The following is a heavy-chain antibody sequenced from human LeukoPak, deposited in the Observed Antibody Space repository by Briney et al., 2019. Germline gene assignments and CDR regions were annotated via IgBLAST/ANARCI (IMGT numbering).Heavy chain of an antibody. CDR3: AKGGGRFEY. CDR2: IYYSGST. D-gene: IGHD2-15*01. Sequence: SETLSLTCTVSGGSISPYYWSWIRQPPGKGLEWSGYIYYSGSTNYNPSLKSRVTISVDTSKNQFSLKLNSVTAADTAVYYCAKGGGRFEYWGQGTLVTVSS. J-gene: IGHJ4*02. CDR1: GGSISPYY. V-gene: IGHV4-59*01.